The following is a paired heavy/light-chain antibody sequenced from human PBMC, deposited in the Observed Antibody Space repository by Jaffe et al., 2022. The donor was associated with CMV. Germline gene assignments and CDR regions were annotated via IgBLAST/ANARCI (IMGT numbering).Heavy chain of an antibody. D-gene: IGHD4-4*01. V-gene: IGHV3-23*04. J-gene: IGHJ6*03. Sequence: EVQLVESGGGLVQPGGSLRLSCAASGFTFSSYAMSWVRQAPGKGLEWVSGISGSGGSTYYADSVKGRFTISRDNSKNTLYLQMSSLRAEDTAIYYCGKNSVRDYYYYMDVWGKGTTVTVSS. CDR2: ISGSGGST. CDR3: GKNSVRDYYYYMDV. CDR1: GFTFSSYA.
Light chain of an antibody. CDR2: WAS. V-gene: IGKV4-1*01. Sequence: DIVMTQSPDSLAVSLGERATINCKSSQSVLYRSNNKNYLGWYQQKPGQPPKLLIYWASTRESGVPDRFSGSGSGTDFTLTISSLQAEDVAVYYCQQCYSTPLTFGGGTKVEIK. CDR3: QQCYSTPLT. CDR1: QSVLYRSNNKNY. J-gene: IGKJ4*01.